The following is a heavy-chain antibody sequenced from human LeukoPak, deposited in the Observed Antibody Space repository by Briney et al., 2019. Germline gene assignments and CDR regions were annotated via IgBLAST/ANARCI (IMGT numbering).Heavy chain of an antibody. Sequence: GRSLTLTCAASGFTFHDYSMHLVRQAPGKGLEWVSGNSWYSGSIGYEDSLEGRLIISRDNAKNSLFLQMKSLRAEDTALYYCAKEVTYYYDSSGPPVGDFDYWGQGTLVTVSS. V-gene: IGHV3-9*01. CDR3: AKEVTYYYDSSGPPVGDFDY. J-gene: IGHJ4*02. CDR2: NSWYSGSI. CDR1: GFTFHDYS. D-gene: IGHD3-22*01.